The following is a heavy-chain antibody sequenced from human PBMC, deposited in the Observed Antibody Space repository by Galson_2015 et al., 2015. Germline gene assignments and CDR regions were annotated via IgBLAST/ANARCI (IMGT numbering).Heavy chain of an antibody. D-gene: IGHD2-15*01. CDR2: ISGSGTST. Sequence: SLRLSCAASGFTFSSYSMSWVRQAPGKGLEWVSGISGSGTSTYYADSEKGRFNISRDNSKYTPILQMYSLRDEETAVYYCAKESVRYCSGGSCHGFDSWGQGTLVTVSS. CDR1: GFTFSSYS. J-gene: IGHJ4*02. CDR3: AKESVRYCSGGSCHGFDS. V-gene: IGHV3-23*01.